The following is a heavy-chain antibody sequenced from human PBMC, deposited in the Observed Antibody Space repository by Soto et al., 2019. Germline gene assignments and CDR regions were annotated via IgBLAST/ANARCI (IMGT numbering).Heavy chain of an antibody. CDR1: ESTFSNYA. V-gene: IGHV3-23*01. CDR2: ISGGGANT. D-gene: IGHD2-15*01. Sequence: PGGSLRLSCVDSESTFSNYAMTWVRQAPGGGLEWVSIISGGGANTNYADSVKGRFIISRDNSMNTLFLQMNSLRAEDTAVYYCAKERYCSAISCYGGFDVWGQGTVVTVSS. CDR3: AKERYCSAISCYGGFDV. J-gene: IGHJ3*01.